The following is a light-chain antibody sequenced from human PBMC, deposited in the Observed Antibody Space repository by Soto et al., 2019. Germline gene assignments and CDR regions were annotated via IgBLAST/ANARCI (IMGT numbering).Light chain of an antibody. J-gene: IGKJ4*01. CDR1: QSVSNY. V-gene: IGKV3-20*01. CDR2: GAS. Sequence: EVVLTQSPGTLSLSPGERATLSCRASQSVSNYLARYQQKPGQAPRLIIYGASSRATGIPDRFSGSGSGTDFTLTISRLEPEDSAVYYCQQYGSSLTFGGGAKVEIK. CDR3: QQYGSSLT.